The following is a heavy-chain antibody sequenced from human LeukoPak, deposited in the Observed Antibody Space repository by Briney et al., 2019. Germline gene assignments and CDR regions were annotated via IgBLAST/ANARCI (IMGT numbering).Heavy chain of an antibody. Sequence: PGGSLRLSCAASGFTFSSYEMNWVRQAPGKGLEWVSYISSSGSTIYYADSVKGRFTISRDNAKNSLYLQMNSLRAEDTVVYYCARVVAFYYDFWSGYSYDAFDIWGQGAMVTVSS. CDR2: ISSSGSTI. CDR1: GFTFSSYE. V-gene: IGHV3-48*03. CDR3: ARVVAFYYDFWSGYSYDAFDI. J-gene: IGHJ3*02. D-gene: IGHD3-3*01.